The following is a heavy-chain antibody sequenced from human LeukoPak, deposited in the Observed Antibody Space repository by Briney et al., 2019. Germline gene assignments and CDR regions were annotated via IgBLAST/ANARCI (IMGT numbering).Heavy chain of an antibody. D-gene: IGHD3-22*01. V-gene: IGHV4-39*07. J-gene: IGHJ5*02. CDR3: ARDHFIVDSSGPTGWFDP. CDR1: GGSISSSSYY. Sequence: PSETLSLTCTVSGGSISSSSYYWGWIRQPPGKGLEWIGSIYYSGSTYYNPSFKSRVTISVDTSKSQFSLKLSSVTAADTAVYYCARDHFIVDSSGPTGWFDPWGQGTLVTVSS. CDR2: IYYSGST.